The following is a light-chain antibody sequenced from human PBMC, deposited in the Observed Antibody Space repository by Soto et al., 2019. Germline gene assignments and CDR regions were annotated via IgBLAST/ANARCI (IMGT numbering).Light chain of an antibody. CDR2: EDT. J-gene: IGLJ2*01. CDR1: KLGDKY. CDR3: QVWDSSDVV. V-gene: IGLV3-1*01. Sequence: SYELTQPPSVSVSPGQTASITCSGDKLGDKYTCWYQQKPGQSPVLVIYEDTKRPSGIPERFSGSNSGNTATLTISGTQAMDEADYYCQVWDSSDVVFGGGTKLT.